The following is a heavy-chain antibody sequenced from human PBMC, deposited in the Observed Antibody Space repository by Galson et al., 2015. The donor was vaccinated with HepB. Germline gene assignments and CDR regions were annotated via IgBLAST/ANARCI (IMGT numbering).Heavy chain of an antibody. CDR1: GFTFSGSA. D-gene: IGHD6-19*01. CDR2: IRSKASGHAT. V-gene: IGHV3-73*01. CDR3: ARLGDLSGYSSL. Sequence: SLRLSCAASGFTFSGSAIHWVRQASGKGLQWVGRIRSKASGHATAYTASLRGRFIISRGDSKNTAYLHMNSLKTEDTAVYYCARLGDLSGYSSLWGQGTLVTVSS. J-gene: IGHJ4*02.